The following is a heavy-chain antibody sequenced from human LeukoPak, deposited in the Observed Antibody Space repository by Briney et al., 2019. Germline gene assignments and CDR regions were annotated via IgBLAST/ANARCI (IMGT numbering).Heavy chain of an antibody. Sequence: SSETLSLTCTVSGGSISSFYWTWIRQPAGKGLEWIGRIYPTGSTNFNPSLKSRVTMSVDTSKNQFSLKLSSVTAADTAMYYCARAAEYSSGWYLFDYWGQGTPVTVSA. CDR1: GGSISSFY. J-gene: IGHJ4*02. CDR3: ARAAEYSSGWYLFDY. V-gene: IGHV4-4*07. CDR2: IYPTGST. D-gene: IGHD6-19*01.